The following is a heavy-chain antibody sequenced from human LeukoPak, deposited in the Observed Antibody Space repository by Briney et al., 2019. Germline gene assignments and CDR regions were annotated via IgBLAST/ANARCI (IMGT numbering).Heavy chain of an antibody. CDR1: GGSINSSSYY. V-gene: IGHV4-39*01. CDR2: IYHSGST. CDR3: ARLSRYSSSWPF. Sequence: PSETLSLTCTVSGGSINSSSYYWGWIRQPPGKGLEWIGSIYHSGSTYYNPSLKSRVTISVDTSKNQFSLKLSSVTAADTAVYYCARLSRYSSSWPFWGQGTLVTVSP. D-gene: IGHD6-13*01. J-gene: IGHJ4*02.